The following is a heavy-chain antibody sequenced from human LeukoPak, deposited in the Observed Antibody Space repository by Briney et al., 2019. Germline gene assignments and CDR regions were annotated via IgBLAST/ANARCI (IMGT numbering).Heavy chain of an antibody. CDR1: GFTFSSYW. CDR3: AKDMVSSGWGYFDY. Sequence: GGSLRLSCAASGFTFSSYWMSWVRQAPGKGLEWVANIKQDGSEKYYVDSVKGRFTISRDNAKNSLYLQMNSLRAEDTALYYCAKDMVSSGWGYFDYWGQGTLVTVSS. J-gene: IGHJ4*02. D-gene: IGHD6-19*01. V-gene: IGHV3-7*03. CDR2: IKQDGSEK.